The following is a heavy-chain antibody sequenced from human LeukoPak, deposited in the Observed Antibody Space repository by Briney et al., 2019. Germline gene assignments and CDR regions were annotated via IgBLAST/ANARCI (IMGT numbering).Heavy chain of an antibody. Sequence: ASVTVSCTSSGYTFTSYYMHWVRQAPGQGLVWVGIINPSDGSSTYSQKFQSRVTMTRDTSTSTVYMELSSLRSDDTGVYYCARADVGLSGHIWGQETMVIVSS. CDR2: INPSDGSS. J-gene: IGHJ3*02. D-gene: IGHD1-26*01. V-gene: IGHV1-46*01. CDR1: GYTFTSYY. CDR3: ARADVGLSGHI.